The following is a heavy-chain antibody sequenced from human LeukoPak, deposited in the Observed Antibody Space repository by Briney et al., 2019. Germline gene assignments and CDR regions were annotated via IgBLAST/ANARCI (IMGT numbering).Heavy chain of an antibody. Sequence: QPGRSLRLSCAASGFTFDDYAMHWVRQAPGKGLEWVSGISWNSGSIGYADSVKGRFTISRDNAKNSLYLQMNSLRAEDTALYYCAKGDTAMVRGAVDYWGQGTLVTVSS. J-gene: IGHJ4*02. CDR3: AKGDTAMVRGAVDY. V-gene: IGHV3-9*01. CDR2: ISWNSGSI. CDR1: GFTFDDYA. D-gene: IGHD5-18*01.